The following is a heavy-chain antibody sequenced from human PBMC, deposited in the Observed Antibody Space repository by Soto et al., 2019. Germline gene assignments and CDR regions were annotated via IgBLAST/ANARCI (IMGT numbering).Heavy chain of an antibody. CDR2: IKQDGSEK. Sequence: GGSLRLSCAASGFTFSSYWMSWVRQAPGKGLEWVANIKQDGSEKYSVDSVKGRFTISRDNAKNSLYLQMNSLRAEDTAVYYCARCKTIFGPNGGPWAGYYYYYYGMDVWGQGTTVTVSS. J-gene: IGHJ6*02. V-gene: IGHV3-7*01. D-gene: IGHD3-3*01. CDR1: GFTFSSYW. CDR3: ARCKTIFGPNGGPWAGYYYYYYGMDV.